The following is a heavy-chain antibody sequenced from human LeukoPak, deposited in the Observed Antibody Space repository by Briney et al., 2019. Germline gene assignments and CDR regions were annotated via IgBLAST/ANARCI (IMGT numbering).Heavy chain of an antibody. CDR1: GFPFSRYA. CDR2: MSFDGSK. V-gene: IGHV3-30-3*01. J-gene: IGHJ4*02. Sequence: GGSLRLSCVGSGFPFSRYALHWIRQAPGKGLEWMAVMSFDGSKDYAASAKGRFTISRDNSRNTLYLQIDDLRPEDTAMFFCARDWSHDYWGQGTLVAVSS. CDR3: ARDWSHDY. D-gene: IGHD3-3*01.